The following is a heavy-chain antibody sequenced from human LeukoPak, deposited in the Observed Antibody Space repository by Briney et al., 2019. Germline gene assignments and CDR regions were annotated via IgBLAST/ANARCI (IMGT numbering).Heavy chain of an antibody. CDR1: GFTFSDYY. V-gene: IGHV3-11*01. CDR3: ARFPAMGYSRGY. D-gene: IGHD5-18*01. J-gene: IGHJ4*02. CDR2: ISSSGSTI. Sequence: GGSLRLSCAASGFTFSDYYMSWIRQAPGKGLEWVSYISSSGSTISYADSVKARFTISRDNAKNSLFLQMNSLRAEDTAVYYCARFPAMGYSRGYWGQGTLVTVSS.